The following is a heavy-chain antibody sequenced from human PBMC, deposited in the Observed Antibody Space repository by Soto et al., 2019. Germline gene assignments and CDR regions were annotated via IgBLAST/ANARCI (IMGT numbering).Heavy chain of an antibody. Sequence: QVQLVQSGAEVKKPGASVKVSCKASGYTFTSYGIIWVRQAPGQGLEWMGWISAYNGNTNYAQKLQGRVTMTTDTSTSTAYMELRSLRSDDTAVYYCARSCISTSCYLFGGYYYYGMDVWGQGTTVTVSS. CDR3: ARSCISTSCYLFGGYYYYGMDV. D-gene: IGHD2-2*01. CDR2: ISAYNGNT. J-gene: IGHJ6*02. CDR1: GYTFTSYG. V-gene: IGHV1-18*01.